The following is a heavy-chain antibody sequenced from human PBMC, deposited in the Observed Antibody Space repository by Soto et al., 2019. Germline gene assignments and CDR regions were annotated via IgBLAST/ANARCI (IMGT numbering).Heavy chain of an antibody. V-gene: IGHV1-46*01. CDR3: ARVYCSGGGCYGIDY. Sequence: QVQLVQSGAEVKKPGASVKVSCKASGYTFTSSYMHWVRQAPGQGLEWVGIINPSGDSTSYAQKFQGRLTMTRDTSTSTVYMELSSLRSEDTAVYYCARVYCSGGGCYGIDYWGQGTLVTVSS. CDR2: INPSGDST. CDR1: GYTFTSSY. J-gene: IGHJ4*02. D-gene: IGHD2-15*01.